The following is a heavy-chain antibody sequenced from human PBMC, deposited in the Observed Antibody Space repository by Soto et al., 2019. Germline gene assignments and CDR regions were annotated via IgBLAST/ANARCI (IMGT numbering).Heavy chain of an antibody. Sequence: EVQLVESGGGLVQPGGSLRVSCAASGFTFSSYWMSWVRQAPGRGLEWVANIKQDGSEKYYVDSVRGRFTISRDNAKNSLYLQMSSLRAEDTDVYYCASESSASAFDIWGQGTMVTVSS. CDR3: ASESSASAFDI. CDR1: GFTFSSYW. V-gene: IGHV3-7*01. D-gene: IGHD6-25*01. J-gene: IGHJ3*02. CDR2: IKQDGSEK.